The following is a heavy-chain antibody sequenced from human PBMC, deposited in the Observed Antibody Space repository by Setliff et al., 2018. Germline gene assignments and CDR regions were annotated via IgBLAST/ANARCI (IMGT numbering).Heavy chain of an antibody. J-gene: IGHJ5*02. CDR1: GGSITVNY. CDR2: MHYSGST. Sequence: PSETLSLTCTVSGGSITVNYWSWVRQSPEKGLEWIGFMHYSGSTNYNPSLESRVSISVDTSKNQFSLNLSSVTAADTAVYYCVRDQGRRGWFDAWGQGTRVTVSS. CDR3: VRDQGRRGWFDA. V-gene: IGHV4-59*01.